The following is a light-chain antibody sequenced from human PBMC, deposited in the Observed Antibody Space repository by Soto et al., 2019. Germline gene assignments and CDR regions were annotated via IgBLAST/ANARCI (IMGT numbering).Light chain of an antibody. CDR3: QQYGSLRT. Sequence: EIVMTQSPATLSLSPGERATLSCRASQSVSSSYLAWYQQKPGQAPRLLIYGASSRATGIPDRFSGSGSGTDFTLTISRLEPEDFAVYYCQQYGSLRTFGQGTKVE. J-gene: IGKJ1*01. V-gene: IGKV3-20*01. CDR1: QSVSSSY. CDR2: GAS.